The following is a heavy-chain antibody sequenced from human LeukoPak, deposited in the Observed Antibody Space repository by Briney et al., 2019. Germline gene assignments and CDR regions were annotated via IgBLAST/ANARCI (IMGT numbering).Heavy chain of an antibody. V-gene: IGHV5-51*01. D-gene: IGHD3-10*01. CDR3: ARLGGDTYYFGSASYPNWYFDL. CDR2: IYPDDSDT. J-gene: IGHJ2*01. CDR1: GYTFTSYW. Sequence: GESLKISCQASGYTFTSYWIGWVRQMPGKGLECMGIIYPDDSDTTYSPSFQGQVTISADKSFSTAYLQWSSLKASDTAIYYCARLGGDTYYFGSASYPNWYFDLWGRGTLVAVSS.